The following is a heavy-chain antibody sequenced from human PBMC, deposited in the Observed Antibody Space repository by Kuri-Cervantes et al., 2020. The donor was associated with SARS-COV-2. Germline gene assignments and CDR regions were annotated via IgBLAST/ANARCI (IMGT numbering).Heavy chain of an antibody. V-gene: IGHV4-34*01. J-gene: IGHJ6*02. Sequence: GSLRLSCAVYGGSFSGYYWSWIRQPPGKGLEWIGSIYYSGSTYYNPSLKSRVTISVDTSKNQFSLKLSSVTAADTAVYYCARRLRGASSGWSQRSQYYYYYGMDVWGQGTTVTVSS. CDR3: ARRLRGASSGWSQRSQYYYYYGMDV. CDR2: IYYSGST. D-gene: IGHD6-19*01. CDR1: GGSFSGYY.